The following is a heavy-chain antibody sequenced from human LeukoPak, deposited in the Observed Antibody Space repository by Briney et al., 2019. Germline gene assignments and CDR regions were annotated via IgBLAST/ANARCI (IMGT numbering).Heavy chain of an antibody. J-gene: IGHJ4*02. CDR1: GGTFSSYA. CDR3: ARGLGVGATNYFDY. D-gene: IGHD1-26*01. CDR2: IIPIFGTA. V-gene: IGHV1-69*05. Sequence: SVKVSCKASGGTFSSYAISWVRQAPGQGLEWMGGIIPIFGTANYAQKFQGRVTITTDESTSTAYMELSSLRSEDTAVYYCARGLGVGATNYFDYWGQGTLVTVSS.